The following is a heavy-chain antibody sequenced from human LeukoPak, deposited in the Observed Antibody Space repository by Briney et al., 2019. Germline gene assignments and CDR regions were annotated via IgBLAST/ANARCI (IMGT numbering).Heavy chain of an antibody. CDR3: AREHCSGGSCYSIYYYYYMDV. V-gene: IGHV4-38-2*02. CDR1: GYSISAGYY. CDR2: IYYSGST. Sequence: SETLSLTCTVSGYSISAGYYWGWIRQPPGKGLEWIGSIYYSGSTYYNPSLKSRVTISVDTSKNQFSLKLSSVTAADTAVYYCAREHCSGGSCYSIYYYYYMDVWGKGTTVTVSS. D-gene: IGHD2-15*01. J-gene: IGHJ6*03.